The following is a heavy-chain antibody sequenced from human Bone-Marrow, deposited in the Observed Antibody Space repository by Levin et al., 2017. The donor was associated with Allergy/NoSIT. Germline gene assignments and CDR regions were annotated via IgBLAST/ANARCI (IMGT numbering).Heavy chain of an antibody. V-gene: IGHV3-74*01. D-gene: IGHD1-1*01. CDR1: GFTFSSYW. Sequence: GESLKISCADSGFTFSSYWMHWVRQAPGKGLVWVSRINSDGSSTDYADSVKGRFTISRDNAKNTLYLQMNSLRAEDTAVYYCARRNDNNSREIYFQHWGQGTLVTVSS. J-gene: IGHJ1*01. CDR2: INSDGSST. CDR3: ARRNDNNSREIYFQH.